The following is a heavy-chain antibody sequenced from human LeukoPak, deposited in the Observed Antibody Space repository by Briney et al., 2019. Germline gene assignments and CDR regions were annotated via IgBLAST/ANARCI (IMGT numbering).Heavy chain of an antibody. J-gene: IGHJ4*02. D-gene: IGHD6-13*01. CDR2: ISSSSSYI. CDR1: GFTFSSYS. Sequence: GQSLRLSCAASGFTFSSYSMNWVCQAPGKGLEWVSSISSSSSYIYYADSVKGRFTISRDNAKNSLYLQMNSLRAEDTAVYYCARDLSGSEPGIAATATDYWGQGTLVTVSS. CDR3: ARDLSGSEPGIAATATDY. V-gene: IGHV3-21*01.